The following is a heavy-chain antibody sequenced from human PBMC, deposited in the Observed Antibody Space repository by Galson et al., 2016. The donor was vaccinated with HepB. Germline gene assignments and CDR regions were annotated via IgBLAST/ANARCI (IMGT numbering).Heavy chain of an antibody. CDR2: IYHSGST. CDR3: AKGDNPDYGDYASAYYYMDV. V-gene: IGHV4-4*02. D-gene: IGHD4-17*01. J-gene: IGHJ6*03. Sequence: ETLSLTCAVSGGSISNTNWWSWVRQPPGKGLEWIGEIYHSGSTNYSPSLMSRVTISVDKSNNQFSLKLSSVTAADTAVYYCAKGDNPDYGDYASAYYYMDVWGKGTTVTVSS. CDR1: GGSISNTNW.